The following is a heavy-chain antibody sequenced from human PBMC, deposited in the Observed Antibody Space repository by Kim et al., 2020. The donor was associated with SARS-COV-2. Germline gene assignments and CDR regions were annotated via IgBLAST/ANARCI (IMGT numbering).Heavy chain of an antibody. Sequence: GGSLRLSCAASGFTFSSYEMNWVRQAPGKGLEWVSYILGSGTTTYYADSVRGRFTISRDNDKNSLYLQMNSLRAEDTAVYYCARGPKYSPFDYWGQGT. CDR1: GFTFSSYE. CDR2: ILGSGTTT. CDR3: ARGPKYSPFDY. V-gene: IGHV3-48*03. D-gene: IGHD5-18*01. J-gene: IGHJ4*02.